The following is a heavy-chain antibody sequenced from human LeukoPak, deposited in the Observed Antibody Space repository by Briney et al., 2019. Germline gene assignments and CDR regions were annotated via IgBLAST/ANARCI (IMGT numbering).Heavy chain of an antibody. CDR1: GGSISSSSYY. CDR2: IYYSGST. V-gene: IGHV4-39*07. D-gene: IGHD3-9*01. J-gene: IGHJ5*02. CDR3: ASSNILAGFWFDP. Sequence: SETLSLTCTVSGGSISSSSYYWGWIRQPPGKGLEWIGSIYYSGSTYYNPSLKSRVTISVDTSKNQFSLKLSSVTAADTAMYFCASSNILAGFWFDPWGQGTQVTVSS.